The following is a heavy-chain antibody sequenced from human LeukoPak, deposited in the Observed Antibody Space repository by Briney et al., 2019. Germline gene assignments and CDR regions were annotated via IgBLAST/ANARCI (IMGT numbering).Heavy chain of an antibody. J-gene: IGHJ5*02. Sequence: GALRLSCAASGFTVNNKYMTWVRQAPGKGLEWVSLIYNDGRTYYADSVKGRFTISRDNSKNTLYLQMNSLRAEDMAVYYCAGTYYYDSSGYSNWFDPWGQGTLVTVSS. CDR3: AGTYYYDSSGYSNWFDP. CDR1: GFTVNNKY. CDR2: IYNDGRT. V-gene: IGHV3-66*02. D-gene: IGHD3-22*01.